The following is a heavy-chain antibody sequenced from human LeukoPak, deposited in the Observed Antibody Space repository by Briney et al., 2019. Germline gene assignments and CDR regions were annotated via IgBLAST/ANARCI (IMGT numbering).Heavy chain of an antibody. CDR3: ARVYYYGSGSSPSYYGMDV. D-gene: IGHD3-10*01. CDR1: GFTFSSYW. J-gene: IGHJ6*02. CDR2: INSDGSST. Sequence: GGSLRLSCAASGFTFSSYWMHWVRQAPGKVLVWVSRINSDGSSTSYADSVKGRFTISRDNAKNTLYLQMNSLRAEDTAVYYCARVYYYGSGSSPSYYGMDVWGQGTTVTVSS. V-gene: IGHV3-74*01.